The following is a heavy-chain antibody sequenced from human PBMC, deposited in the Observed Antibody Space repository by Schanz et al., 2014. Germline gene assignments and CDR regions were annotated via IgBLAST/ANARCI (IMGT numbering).Heavy chain of an antibody. CDR1: AAFISRYY. J-gene: IGHJ5*01. CDR2: VNYIGST. CDR3: ARSPGDFPGWFDS. V-gene: IGHV4-59*12. Sequence: QVQLQESGPGLVKPSETLSLTCTVSAAFISRYYWSWVRQAPGKGLEWIGYVNYIGSTKYNPSLESRVTISLDTSKNQFSLKLNSVTAADTAVYYCARSPGDFPGWFDSWGQGTLVTVSS. D-gene: IGHD4-17*01.